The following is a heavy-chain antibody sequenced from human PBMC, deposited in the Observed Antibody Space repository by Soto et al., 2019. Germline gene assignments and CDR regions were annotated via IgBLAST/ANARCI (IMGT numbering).Heavy chain of an antibody. Sequence: GGSLRLSCAASGFTFSSYGMHWVRQAPVNGLEFVAVISYYLSNKYYADSVKGRFTISRYNSKNTLYLQMNSLRAEDTALYYCAKGLDSRSCLVMFDYWGQGTMVTVSS. D-gene: IGHD6-13*01. J-gene: IGHJ4*02. CDR3: AKGLDSRSCLVMFDY. CDR1: GFTFSSYG. CDR2: ISYYLSNK. V-gene: IGHV3-30*18.